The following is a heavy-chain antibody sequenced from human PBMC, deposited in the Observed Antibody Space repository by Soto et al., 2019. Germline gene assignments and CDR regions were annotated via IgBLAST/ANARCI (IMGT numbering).Heavy chain of an antibody. CDR1: GYTFTSYG. V-gene: IGHV1-18*01. CDR3: ARDGLYDFWSGYMRYNWFDP. CDR2: ISAYNGNT. D-gene: IGHD3-3*01. Sequence: GASVKVSCKASGYTFTSYGISWVRQAPGQGLEWMGWISAYNGNTNYAQKLQGRVTMTTDTSTSTAYMELRSLRSDDTAVYYCARDGLYDFWSGYMRYNWFDPWGQGTMVT. J-gene: IGHJ5*02.